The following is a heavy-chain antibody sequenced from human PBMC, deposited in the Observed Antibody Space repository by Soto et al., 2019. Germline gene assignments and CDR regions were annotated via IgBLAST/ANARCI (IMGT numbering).Heavy chain of an antibody. CDR1: GFTFSSYG. V-gene: IGHV3-30*18. CDR2: ISYDGSNK. CDR3: AKEGYCSGGSCYVQKEYYFDY. J-gene: IGHJ4*02. Sequence: VGSLRLSCAASGFTFSSYGMHWVRQAPGKGLEWVAFISYDGSNKYYADSVKGRFTISRDNSKNTLYLQMNSLRAEDTAVYYCAKEGYCSGGSCYVQKEYYFDYWGQGTLVTVSS. D-gene: IGHD2-15*01.